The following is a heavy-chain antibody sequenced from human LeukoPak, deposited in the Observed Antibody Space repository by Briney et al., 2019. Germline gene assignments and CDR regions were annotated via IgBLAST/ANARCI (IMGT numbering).Heavy chain of an antibody. V-gene: IGHV4-39*01. CDR3: ARFRRLGATRDAFDI. D-gene: IGHD1-26*01. J-gene: IGHJ3*02. CDR2: IYYSGST. CDR1: SGSISSSSYY. Sequence: SETLSLTCTVCSGSISSSSYYWGWIRHPPGKVREWIGSIYYSGSTYYNPSLKSRVTISVDTSKNQFSLKLSSVTAADTAVYYCARFRRLGATRDAFDIWGQGTMVTVSS.